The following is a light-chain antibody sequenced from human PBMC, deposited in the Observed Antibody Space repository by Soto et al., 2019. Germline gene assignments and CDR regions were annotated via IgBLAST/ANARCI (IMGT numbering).Light chain of an antibody. J-gene: IGLJ2*01. Sequence: QSALTQPASVSGSPGQSITISCTGTSSDVGGFNYVSWYQQHPGKAPKLIIYDVSNRPSGVSNRFSGSKSGNTASLTISGLQAEDEADYYCSSYINSRTVVFGGGTKVTVL. CDR2: DVS. CDR1: SSDVGGFNY. V-gene: IGLV2-14*01. CDR3: SSYINSRTVV.